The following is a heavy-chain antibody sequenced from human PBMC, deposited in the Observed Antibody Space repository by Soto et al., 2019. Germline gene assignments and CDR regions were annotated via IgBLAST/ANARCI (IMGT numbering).Heavy chain of an antibody. Sequence: EVQLLESGGGVVQPGESLRLSCAASGFTFSSYAMSWVRQAPGKGLEWVSAISGSGGSTYYADSVKGRFTISRDNSKNTLYLQMNSLRAEDTAVYYCAKDRFCCSGGSCYSPPVIMDVLGQGTTVTVSS. D-gene: IGHD2-15*01. CDR1: GFTFSSYA. V-gene: IGHV3-23*01. J-gene: IGHJ6*02. CDR2: ISGSGGST. CDR3: AKDRFCCSGGSCYSPPVIMDV.